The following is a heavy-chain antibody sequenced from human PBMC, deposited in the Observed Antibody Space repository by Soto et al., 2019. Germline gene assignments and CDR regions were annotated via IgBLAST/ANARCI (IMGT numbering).Heavy chain of an antibody. CDR3: ARERFSSGRPRVFDL. CDR1: GYTFTSYG. Sequence: QVQLVQSGAEVKKPGASVKVSCKASGYTFTSYGIRWVRQAPGQVLEWMGWISAYNSNTNYAQKLQGRATMTTDTSTSKAKVELRSLRSDDSAVYYCARERFSSGRPRVFDLWGQGTLVTASS. J-gene: IGHJ4*02. CDR2: ISAYNSNT. D-gene: IGHD6-19*01. V-gene: IGHV1-18*01.